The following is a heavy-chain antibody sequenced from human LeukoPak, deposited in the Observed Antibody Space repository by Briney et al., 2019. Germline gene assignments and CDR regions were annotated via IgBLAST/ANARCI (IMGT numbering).Heavy chain of an antibody. CDR1: GFTVSSNY. Sequence: PGGSLRFSCAASGFTVSSNYMSWVRQAPGKGLEWVSVIYSGGSTYYADSVKGRFTISRDNSKNTLYLQMNSLRAEDTAVYYCARGGVYYDFWSGYVEPFDYWGQGTLVTVSS. CDR3: ARGGVYYDFWSGYVEPFDY. D-gene: IGHD3-3*01. V-gene: IGHV3-53*01. CDR2: IYSGGST. J-gene: IGHJ4*02.